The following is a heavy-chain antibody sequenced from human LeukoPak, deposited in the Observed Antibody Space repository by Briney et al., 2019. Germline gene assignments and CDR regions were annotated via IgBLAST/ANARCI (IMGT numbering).Heavy chain of an antibody. D-gene: IGHD3-22*01. CDR2: IYYSGRT. Sequence: SETLSLTCSVSGDSVSRSDSYWDWIRQPPGKGREWIGTIYYSGRTYYSPSLKSRVTMSVDPSNNQFSLNLRSMTAADTALYYCARRRYYDGSGYLEWGQGTLLSVSS. V-gene: IGHV4-39*01. CDR1: GDSVSRSDSY. J-gene: IGHJ1*01. CDR3: ARRRYYDGSGYLE.